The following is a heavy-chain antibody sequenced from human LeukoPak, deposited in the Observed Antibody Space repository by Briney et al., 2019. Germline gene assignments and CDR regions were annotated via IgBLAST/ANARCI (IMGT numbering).Heavy chain of an antibody. V-gene: IGHV4-4*08. J-gene: IGHJ4*02. CDR3: ARDLGSGGNSDY. CDR1: GGSISSYY. CDR2: ANSGGA. Sequence: SETLSLTCTVSGGSISSYYWSWIRQPPGKGLEWIASANSGGASYNPSLKSRATISLDTSNNQFSLELRSVTAADTAVYYCARDLGSGGNSDYWGQGTLVTVSS. D-gene: IGHD4-23*01.